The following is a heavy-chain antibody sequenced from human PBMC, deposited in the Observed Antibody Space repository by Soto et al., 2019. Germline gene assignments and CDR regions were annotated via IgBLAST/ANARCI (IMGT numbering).Heavy chain of an antibody. V-gene: IGHV3-7*03. CDR3: AREKIAVAGRRYYGMDV. CDR1: GFTFSSYW. J-gene: IGHJ6*02. CDR2: IKQDGSEK. Sequence: PGGSLRLSCAASGFTFSSYWMSWVRQAPGKGLEWVANIKQDGSEKYYVASVKGRFTISRDNAKNSLYLQMNSLRAEDTAVYYCAREKIAVAGRRYYGMDVWGQGTTVTVSS. D-gene: IGHD6-19*01.